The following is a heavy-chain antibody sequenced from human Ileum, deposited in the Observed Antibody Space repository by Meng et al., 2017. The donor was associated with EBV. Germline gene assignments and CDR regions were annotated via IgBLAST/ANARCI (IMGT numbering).Heavy chain of an antibody. D-gene: IGHD3-10*01. CDR2: IYWDDDK. J-gene: IGHJ4*02. Sequence: QIPCKESRPTLVKPTQTLTLTCTFSGFSLNTGGMAVSWIRQPPGKALEWLALIYWDDDKRYSPSLKTRLTITKDTSKNQVVLTMTNMDPVDTATYYCARRSFAAGSPDYWGQGTLVTVSS. CDR1: GFSLNTGGMA. V-gene: IGHV2-5*02. CDR3: ARRSFAAGSPDY.